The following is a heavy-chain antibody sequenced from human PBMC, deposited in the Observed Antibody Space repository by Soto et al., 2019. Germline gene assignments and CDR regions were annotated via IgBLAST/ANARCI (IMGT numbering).Heavy chain of an antibody. CDR1: GFTFSSYG. CDR2: IWYDGSNK. D-gene: IGHD3-22*01. CDR3: ARQPTPYYYDSSGYFSYYYGMDV. V-gene: IGHV3-33*01. Sequence: ESGGGVVQPGRSLRLSCAASGFTFSSYGMHWVRQAPGKGLEWVAVIWYDGSNKYYADSVKGRFTISRDNSKNTLYLQMNSLRAEDTAVYYCARQPTPYYYDSSGYFSYYYGMDVWGQGTTVTVSS. J-gene: IGHJ6*02.